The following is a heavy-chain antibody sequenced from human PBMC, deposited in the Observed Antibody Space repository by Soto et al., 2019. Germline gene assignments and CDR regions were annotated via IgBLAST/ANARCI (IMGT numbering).Heavy chain of an antibody. CDR2: VSGTGGSA. J-gene: IGHJ4*02. Sequence: GGSLRLSSATSGFTFSIYAMTWVRQAPGKGLEWVSGVSGTGGSAYYADSVKGRFTISRDKSTNTLYLHMNSLRAEDTAVYYCARGSAYSDYDLEYWGQGTLVTVSS. V-gene: IGHV3-23*01. CDR1: GFTFSIYA. CDR3: ARGSAYSDYDLEY. D-gene: IGHD4-17*01.